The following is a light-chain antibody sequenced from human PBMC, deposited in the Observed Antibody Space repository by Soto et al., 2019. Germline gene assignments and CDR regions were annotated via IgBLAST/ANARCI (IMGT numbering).Light chain of an antibody. CDR2: AAS. V-gene: IGKV1-17*01. J-gene: IGKJ3*01. CDR1: QGIRND. CDR3: LHHYSYPFS. Sequence: DIQMTQSPSSLSASVGDRVTITCRASQGIRNDLGWYQQKPGKAPKRLIYAASSFHSGVPSRFSGSGSVTEFTPTNTSLQPEDCATYYDLHHYSYPFSFGPGTKVDIE.